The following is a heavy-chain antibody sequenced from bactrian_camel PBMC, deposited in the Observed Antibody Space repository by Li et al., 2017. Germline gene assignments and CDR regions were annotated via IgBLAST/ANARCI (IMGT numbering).Heavy chain of an antibody. D-gene: IGHD2*01. Sequence: QLVESGGGSVQAGGSLRLSCAISGRSNENYFLAWFRQPPGKEREGVAALYTNKGITEYADSVKGRFTTSQNNAKTTVYLQMNSLKPEDTAMYYCAADFLQYCSGGHLAYWGQGTQVTVS. CDR3: AADFLQYCSGGHLAY. CDR2: LYTNKGIT. J-gene: IGHJ4*01. V-gene: IGHV3-3*01. CDR1: GRSNENYF.